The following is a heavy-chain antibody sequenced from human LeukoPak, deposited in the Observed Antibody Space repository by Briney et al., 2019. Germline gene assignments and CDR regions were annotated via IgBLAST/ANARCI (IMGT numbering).Heavy chain of an antibody. CDR2: IYPDDSDT. J-gene: IGHJ4*02. CDR3: GRSGRLGYCSGGSRFLWYY. CDR1: GFNFKNYW. Sequence: GESLQISCKVSGFNFKNYWNGWVRQVPGKGLEWMGIIYPDDSDTKYSPSFQGQVTISADESISTAYLQWISLKASDTAMYYCGRSGRLGYCSGGSRFLWYYWGQGTLVTVSS. D-gene: IGHD2-15*01. V-gene: IGHV5-51*01.